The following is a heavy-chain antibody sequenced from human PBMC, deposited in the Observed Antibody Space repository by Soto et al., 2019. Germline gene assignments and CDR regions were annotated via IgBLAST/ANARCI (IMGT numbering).Heavy chain of an antibody. D-gene: IGHD4-17*01. V-gene: IGHV3-9*01. J-gene: IGHJ4*02. CDR3: AKGVYSDYVLDYFDY. CDR1: GFTFDDYA. Sequence: GGSLRLSCAASGFTFDDYAMHWVRQAPGKGLEWVSGISWNSGSIGYADSVKGRFTISRDNAKNSLYLQMNSLRAEDTALYYCAKGVYSDYVLDYFDYWGQGTLVTVSS. CDR2: ISWNSGSI.